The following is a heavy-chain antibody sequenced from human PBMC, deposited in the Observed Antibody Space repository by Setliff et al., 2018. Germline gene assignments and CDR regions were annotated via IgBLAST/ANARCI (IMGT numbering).Heavy chain of an antibody. CDR3: ARVDNFWSGYYGYYYYYMDV. V-gene: IGHV4-39*01. Sequence: PSETLSLTCTVSGGSISSSSYYWGWIRQPPGKGLEWIGSIYYSGSTYYNPSLKSRVTMSVDTSKNQFSLKLSSVTAADTAVYYCARVDNFWSGYYGYYYYYMDVWGKGTTVTVSS. D-gene: IGHD3-3*01. J-gene: IGHJ6*03. CDR2: IYYSGST. CDR1: GGSISSSSYY.